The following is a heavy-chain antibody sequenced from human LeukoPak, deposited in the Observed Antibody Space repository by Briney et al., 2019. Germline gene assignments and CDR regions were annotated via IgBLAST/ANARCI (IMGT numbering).Heavy chain of an antibody. Sequence: SETLSLTCTVSGGSISDYYWTWIRQPAGKGLEWIGRIYTSGSTNYNPSLKSRVTISVDTSKNQFSLKLSSVTAADTAVYYCARGSELAAGISTHFDYWGQGTLVTVSS. V-gene: IGHV4-4*07. CDR3: ARGSELAAGISTHFDY. CDR1: GGSISDYY. D-gene: IGHD6-13*01. CDR2: IYTSGST. J-gene: IGHJ4*02.